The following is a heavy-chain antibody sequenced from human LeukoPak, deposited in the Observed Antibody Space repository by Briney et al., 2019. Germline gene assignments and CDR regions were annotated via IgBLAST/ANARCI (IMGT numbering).Heavy chain of an antibody. CDR1: GYTFTSYG. Sequence: GASVKVSCKASGYTFTSYGISWVRQAPGQGLEWMGWISAYNGNTNYAQKFQGRVTMTRDTSISTAYMELSRLTSDDTAVYYCARETSDYAAAYWGQGTLVTVSS. CDR3: ARETSDYAAAY. J-gene: IGHJ4*02. D-gene: IGHD3-16*01. CDR2: ISAYNGNT. V-gene: IGHV1-18*01.